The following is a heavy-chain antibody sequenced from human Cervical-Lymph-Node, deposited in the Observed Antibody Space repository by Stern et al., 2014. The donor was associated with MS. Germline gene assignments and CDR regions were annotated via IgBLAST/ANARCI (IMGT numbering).Heavy chain of an antibody. J-gene: IGHJ6*02. CDR3: ATFIAASYFYYDMDV. CDR2: IIPILGIA. D-gene: IGHD6-6*01. V-gene: IGHV1-69*02. Sequence: VQLVQSGAEVKKTGSSVKVSCKASGGTFNSYTISWVRQAPGQGLEWMGRIIPILGIANYAQRFQGRVTITAGKSTSTAYMELSSLRSDDTAVYYCATFIAASYFYYDMDVWGQGTTVTVSS. CDR1: GGTFNSYT.